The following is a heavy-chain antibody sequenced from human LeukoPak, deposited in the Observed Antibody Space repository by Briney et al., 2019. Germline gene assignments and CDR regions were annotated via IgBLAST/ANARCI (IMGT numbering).Heavy chain of an antibody. CDR2: ISSSSSYI. V-gene: IGHV3-21*01. CDR3: ARDLGSSGYYYAFDY. D-gene: IGHD3-22*01. Sequence: PGGSLRLSCAASGFTFSSYSMNWVRQAPGKGLEWVSSISSSSSYIYYADSVKARFTISRDNAKNSLYLQMNSLRAEDTAVYYCARDLGSSGYYYAFDYWGQGTLVTVSS. J-gene: IGHJ4*02. CDR1: GFTFSSYS.